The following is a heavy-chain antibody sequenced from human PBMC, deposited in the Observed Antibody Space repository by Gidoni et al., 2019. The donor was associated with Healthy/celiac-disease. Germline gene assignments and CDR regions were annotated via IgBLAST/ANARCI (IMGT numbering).Heavy chain of an antibody. J-gene: IGHJ5*02. CDR3: ARSIAARPKGWFDP. CDR2: IYYSGST. D-gene: IGHD6-6*01. V-gene: IGHV4-59*07. Sequence: QVQLQASGPGLVKPSDTLSLTCPVSGGPISSYYWSWIRQPPGKGLEWIGYIYYSGSTNYNPSLKSRVTISVDTSKNQFSLKLSSVTAADTSVYYCARSIAARPKGWFDPWGQGTLVTVSS. CDR1: GGPISSYY.